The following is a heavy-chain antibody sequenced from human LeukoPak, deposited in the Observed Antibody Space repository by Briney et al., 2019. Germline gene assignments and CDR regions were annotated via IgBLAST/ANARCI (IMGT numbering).Heavy chain of an antibody. J-gene: IGHJ4*02. CDR3: AKDAAPPYCGGDCLYYFDY. V-gene: IGHV3-23*01. Sequence: GGSLRLSCAASGFTFSSYAMSWVRQAPGTGLEWVSAISGSGGSTYYADSVKGRFTISRDNSKNTLYLQMNSLRAEDTAVYYCAKDAAPPYCGGDCLYYFDYWGQGTLVTVSS. CDR1: GFTFSSYA. D-gene: IGHD2-21*02. CDR2: ISGSGGST.